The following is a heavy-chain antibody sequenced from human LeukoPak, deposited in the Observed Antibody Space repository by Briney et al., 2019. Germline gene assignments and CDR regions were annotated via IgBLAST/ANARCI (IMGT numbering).Heavy chain of an antibody. CDR3: ARHDYDYTNYNWFDP. CDR1: GASISSRGYY. J-gene: IGHJ5*02. V-gene: IGHV4-39*01. Sequence: PSETLSLTCTVPGASISSRGYYWGWIRQPPGKGLEWIGSISYSGTTYFNPSLKSRVTIFVDTSKNQFSLKLSSVTAADTAVYYCARHDYDYTNYNWFDPWGQGTLVTVSS. CDR2: ISYSGTT. D-gene: IGHD4-11*01.